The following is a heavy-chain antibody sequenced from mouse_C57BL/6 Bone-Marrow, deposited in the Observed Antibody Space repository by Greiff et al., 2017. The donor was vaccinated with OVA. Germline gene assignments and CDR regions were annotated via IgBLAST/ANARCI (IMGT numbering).Heavy chain of an antibody. CDR3: ARDGYYVDY. J-gene: IGHJ2*01. D-gene: IGHD2-3*01. CDR2: IDPEDGNT. CDR1: GFNFTDYY. Sequence: VQLQQSGAELVKPGASVKLSCTASGFNFTDYYMHWVKQRPEQGLEWIGRIDPEDGNTNYTPKFQGKATITADTSSNTAYLQLSSLTSEDTAVYYCARDGYYVDYWGQGTTLTVSS. V-gene: IGHV14-2*01.